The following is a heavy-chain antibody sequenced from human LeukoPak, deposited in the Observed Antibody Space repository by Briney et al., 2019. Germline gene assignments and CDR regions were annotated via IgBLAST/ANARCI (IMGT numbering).Heavy chain of an antibody. Sequence: GGSLGLSCAASGFTFSSTWMTWVRQAPGKGLEWVANIKQDGSLRDYVDSVKGRFTISRDNAKNSLYLQMNSLRDEDTAVYYCARDGALSVGAFDIWGQGTMVTVSS. J-gene: IGHJ3*02. CDR2: IKQDGSLR. V-gene: IGHV3-7*04. CDR1: GFTFSSTW. CDR3: ARDGALSVGAFDI. D-gene: IGHD1-26*01.